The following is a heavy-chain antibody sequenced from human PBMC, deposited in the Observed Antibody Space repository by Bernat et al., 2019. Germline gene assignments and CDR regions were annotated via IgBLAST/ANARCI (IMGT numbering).Heavy chain of an antibody. CDR3: AKGYSSSWAYYCDY. CDR2: ISWNSGSI. J-gene: IGHJ4*02. CDR1: GFTFDDYA. Sequence: EVQLVESGGGLVQPGRSLRLSCAASGFTFDDYAMHWVRQAPGKGLEWVSGISWNSGSIGYADSVKGRFTISRDNAKNSLYLQMNSLRAEDTALYYCAKGYSSSWAYYCDYWGQGTLVTVSS. D-gene: IGHD6-13*01. V-gene: IGHV3-9*01.